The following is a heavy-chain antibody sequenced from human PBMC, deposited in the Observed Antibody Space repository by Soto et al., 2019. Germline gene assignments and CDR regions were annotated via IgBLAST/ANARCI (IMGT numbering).Heavy chain of an antibody. Sequence: SETLSLTCTVSGGSISSGDYYWSWIRQPPGKGLEWIGYIYYSGSTYYNPSLKSRVTISVDTSKNQFSLKLSSVTAADTAVYYCARESPNYYDSSGYYRWGQGTLVTVSS. CDR2: IYYSGST. CDR3: ARESPNYYDSSGYYR. D-gene: IGHD3-22*01. CDR1: GGSISSGDYY. V-gene: IGHV4-30-4*01. J-gene: IGHJ5*02.